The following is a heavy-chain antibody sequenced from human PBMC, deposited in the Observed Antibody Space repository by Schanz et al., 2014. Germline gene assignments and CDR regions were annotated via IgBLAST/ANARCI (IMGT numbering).Heavy chain of an antibody. CDR1: EYSFTSYS. J-gene: IGHJ4*02. CDR2: INTGSGDT. CDR3: ARSAGREFWSGYYTRFDD. D-gene: IGHD3-3*01. Sequence: QVHLVQSGAEVKRPGASVKVSCKASEYSFTSYSMHWVRQAPGQRLEWMGWINTGSGDTKYSQKLQGRVTMTTDTSTSTAYMELRSLRSDDTAVYYCARSAGREFWSGYYTRFDDWGQGTLVTVSS. V-gene: IGHV1-3*04.